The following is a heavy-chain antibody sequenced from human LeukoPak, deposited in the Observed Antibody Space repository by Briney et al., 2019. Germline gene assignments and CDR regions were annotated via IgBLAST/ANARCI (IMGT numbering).Heavy chain of an antibody. CDR3: ARGQVSSGCEFDY. J-gene: IGHJ4*02. Sequence: SETLSLTCTVSGGSISSSSYYWGWIRQPPGKGLEWIGSIYYSGSTNYNPSLKSRVTISVDTSKNQFSLKLSSVTAADTAVYYCARGQVSSGCEFDYWGQGTLVTVSS. D-gene: IGHD6-19*01. CDR1: GGSISSSSYY. CDR2: IYYSGST. V-gene: IGHV4-39*07.